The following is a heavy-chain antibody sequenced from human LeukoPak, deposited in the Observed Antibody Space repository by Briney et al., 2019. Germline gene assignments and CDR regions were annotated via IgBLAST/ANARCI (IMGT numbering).Heavy chain of an antibody. Sequence: GGSLRLSCAASGFTFSNAWMSWVRQAPGKGLEWVGRIKSKTDGGTTDYAAPVKGRFTISRDDSKNTLYLQMNSLKTEHTAVYYCTTDLYYDSSGYYYWGQGTLVTVSS. D-gene: IGHD3-22*01. CDR3: TTDLYYDSSGYYY. V-gene: IGHV3-15*01. CDR2: IKSKTDGGTT. J-gene: IGHJ4*02. CDR1: GFTFSNAW.